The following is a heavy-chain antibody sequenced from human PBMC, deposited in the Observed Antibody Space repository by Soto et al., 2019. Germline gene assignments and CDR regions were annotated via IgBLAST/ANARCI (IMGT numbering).Heavy chain of an antibody. D-gene: IGHD1-26*01. Sequence: SETRSRTWTVSSGSVSTYYWSWIRQPAGKGLEWIGRIFINGNTNYNPSLRSRVTMSVDNSKNTLFLQMNSLRPEDTAVYYCAKGTPVGAPHDFFDHWGQGTLVTVSS. V-gene: IGHV4-4*07. CDR3: AKGTPVGAPHDFFDH. CDR1: SGSVSTYY. CDR2: IFINGNT. J-gene: IGHJ4*02.